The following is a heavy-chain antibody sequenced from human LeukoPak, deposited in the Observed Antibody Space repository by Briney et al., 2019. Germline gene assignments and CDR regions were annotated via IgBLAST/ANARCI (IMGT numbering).Heavy chain of an antibody. D-gene: IGHD6-6*01. CDR2: ISAYNGNT. V-gene: IGHV1-18*04. J-gene: IGHJ4*02. CDR3: ARDKSRSSWSTSPVDY. Sequence: ASVKVSCKASGYTFTSYGISWVRQAPGQGLGWMGWISAYNGNTNYAQKLQGRVTMTTDTSTSTAYMELRSLRSDDTAVYYCARDKSRSSWSTSPVDYWGQGTLVTVSS. CDR1: GYTFTSYG.